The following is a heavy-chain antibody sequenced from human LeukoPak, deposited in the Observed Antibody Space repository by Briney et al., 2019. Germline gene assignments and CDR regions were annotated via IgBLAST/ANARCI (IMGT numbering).Heavy chain of an antibody. CDR2: IWYDGSNK. CDR1: GFTFSSYG. J-gene: IGHJ4*02. Sequence: PGGSLRLSCAASGFTFSSYGMHWVRQAPGKGLEWVAVIWYDGSNKYYADSVKGRFTISRDNSKNTLYLQMNSLRAEDTAVYYCASGVVATKFDYWGQGTLVTVSS. D-gene: IGHD5-12*01. V-gene: IGHV3-33*01. CDR3: ASGVVATKFDY.